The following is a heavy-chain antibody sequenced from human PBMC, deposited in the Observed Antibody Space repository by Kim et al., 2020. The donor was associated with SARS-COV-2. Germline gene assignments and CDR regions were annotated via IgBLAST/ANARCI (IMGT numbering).Heavy chain of an antibody. CDR3: ARDGAVIPDAFDI. V-gene: IGHV3-11*06. J-gene: IGHJ3*02. CDR1: GFTFSDYY. Sequence: GGSLRLSCAASGFTFSDYYMSWIRQAPGKGLEWVSYISSSSSYTNYADSVKGRFTISRDNAKNSLYLQMNSLRAEDTAVYYCARDGAVIPDAFDIWGQGTMVTVSS. CDR2: ISSSSSYT. D-gene: IGHD2-2*02.